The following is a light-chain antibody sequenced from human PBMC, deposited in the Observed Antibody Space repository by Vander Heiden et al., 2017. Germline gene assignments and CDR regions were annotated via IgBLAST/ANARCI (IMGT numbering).Light chain of an antibody. J-gene: IGKJ3*01. V-gene: IGKV3-11*01. Sequence: EIVLTPSPATLSLSPGDRATLHCRASQSVNSYLAWYQQKPGQAPRLLIYDASNRATGIPARFSGSGSGTDFTLTISSLEPEDFAVYYCQQYCNSPPFTFGHGTKVDIK. CDR2: DAS. CDR3: QQYCNSPPFT. CDR1: QSVNSY.